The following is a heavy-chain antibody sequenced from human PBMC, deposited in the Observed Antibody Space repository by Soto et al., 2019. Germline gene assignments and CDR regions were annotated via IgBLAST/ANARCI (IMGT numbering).Heavy chain of an antibody. CDR3: ARSRGRTTGWYPMY. CDR1: GGSFRGYD. V-gene: IGHV4-34*01. D-gene: IGHD6-19*01. Sequence: QVQIQQRGAGLLKPSETLSLTCGVYGGSFRGYDWSWIRQPPWKVLEWIGEISHNGSTNYNPSLKGRVTISEDTYRSPFSLMLTDVTAADTAVYFCARSRGRTTGWYPMYWGQVTKVAVS. CDR2: ISHNGST. J-gene: IGHJ4*02.